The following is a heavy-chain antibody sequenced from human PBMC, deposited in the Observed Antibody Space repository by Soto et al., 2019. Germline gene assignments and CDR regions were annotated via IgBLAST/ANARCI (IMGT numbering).Heavy chain of an antibody. D-gene: IGHD3-3*01. V-gene: IGHV1-69*01. CDR1: ADSFSSYG. J-gene: IGHJ4*02. CDR3: ARVFPDGWVEPGVVRGYLDT. Sequence: QVQLVQSGAEVKEPGSAVKVSCKAPADSFSSYGISWVRQAPGQGLEWMGGIIPIFGTTNYAEKFQGRGTITADESTHTDYMELSSRRSEDTALYYCARVFPDGWVEPGVVRGYLDTWGRGTLVTVSS. CDR2: IIPIFGTT.